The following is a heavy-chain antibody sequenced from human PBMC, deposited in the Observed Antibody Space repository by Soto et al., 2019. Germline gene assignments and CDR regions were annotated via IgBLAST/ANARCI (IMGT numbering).Heavy chain of an antibody. CDR1: GFPSSSYA. CDR2: ISDSGSTI. Sequence: GWSLRLSCAASGFPSSSYAMNWVRQTPDKGLEWLSYISDSGSTIHYADSVKGRFTISRDNAKNSLYLQMNSLRADDTAVYYCTRDGSWGQGTLVTVSS. CDR3: TRDGS. D-gene: IGHD5-12*01. J-gene: IGHJ5*02. V-gene: IGHV3-48*01.